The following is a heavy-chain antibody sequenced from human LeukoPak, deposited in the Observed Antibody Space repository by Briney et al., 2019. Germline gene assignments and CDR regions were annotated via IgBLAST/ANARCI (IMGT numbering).Heavy chain of an antibody. Sequence: SVKVSCKASGGTFSSYAISWVRQAPGQGLEWMGRIIPIFGTANYAQKFQGRVTITTDESTSTAYMELSSLRSEDTAVYYCAPKTTVTTSRAEYFQHWGPGTLVTVSS. J-gene: IGHJ1*01. CDR2: IIPIFGTA. CDR3: APKTTVTTSRAEYFQH. D-gene: IGHD4-17*01. V-gene: IGHV1-69*05. CDR1: GGTFSSYA.